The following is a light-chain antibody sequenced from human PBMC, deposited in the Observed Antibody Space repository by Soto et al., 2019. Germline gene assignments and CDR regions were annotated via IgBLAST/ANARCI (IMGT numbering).Light chain of an antibody. J-gene: IGLJ2*01. CDR1: SSNIGAGYD. Sequence: QLVLTQPPSVSGAPGQRVTISCTGSSSNIGAGYDVHWYQQLPGTAPKLLIYGNSNRPSGVPDRFSGSKSGTSASLAITGLQAEDEADYYCQSYDSSLSGSSVVFGGGTKSPS. CDR3: QSYDSSLSGSSVV. CDR2: GNS. V-gene: IGLV1-40*01.